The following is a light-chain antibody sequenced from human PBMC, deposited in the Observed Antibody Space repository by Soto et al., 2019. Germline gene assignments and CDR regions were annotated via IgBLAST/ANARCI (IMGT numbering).Light chain of an antibody. CDR2: EVS. J-gene: IGLJ3*02. CDR1: SSDVGSYNY. Sequence: QSVLAQPASVSGSPGQSVTISCIGSSSDVGSYNYVSWYQQYPGKAPKLMIFEVSHRPSGVSNRFSGTKSGSTASLAISGLLPEDEADYYCSSYTTDSTWVFGGGTKLTVL. V-gene: IGLV2-14*01. CDR3: SSYTTDSTWV.